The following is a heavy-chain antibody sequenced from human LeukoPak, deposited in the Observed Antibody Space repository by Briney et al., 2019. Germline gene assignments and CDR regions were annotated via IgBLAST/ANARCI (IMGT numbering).Heavy chain of an antibody. D-gene: IGHD3-22*01. CDR2: ISAYNGNT. CDR1: RYIFTGYF. J-gene: IGHJ4*02. Sequence: EASVKVSCKASRYIFTGYFIHWVRQAPGQGLEWMGWISAYNGNTNYAQKLQGRVTMTTDTSTSTAYMELRSLRSDDTAVYYCATAYYYDSSGYYQYYFDYWGQGTLVTVSS. V-gene: IGHV1-18*01. CDR3: ATAYYYDSSGYYQYYFDY.